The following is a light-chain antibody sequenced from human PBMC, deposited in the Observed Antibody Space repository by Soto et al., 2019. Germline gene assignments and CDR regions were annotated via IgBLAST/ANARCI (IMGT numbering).Light chain of an antibody. CDR1: QSVSSY. CDR2: DAS. CDR3: QQSSNWPPIT. V-gene: IGKV3-11*01. J-gene: IGKJ5*01. Sequence: ELVMTQSPATLSVSPGERATLSCRSSQSVSSYLAWYQQKPGQAPRLLIYDASNRATGIPARFSGSGSGTDFTLTISSLEPEDLAVYYCQQSSNWPPITFGKGTRLEI.